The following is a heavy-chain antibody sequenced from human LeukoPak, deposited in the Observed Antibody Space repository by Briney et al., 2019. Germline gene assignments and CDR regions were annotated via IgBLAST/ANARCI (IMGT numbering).Heavy chain of an antibody. D-gene: IGHD3-9*01. V-gene: IGHV4-39*01. J-gene: IGHJ6*03. CDR3: ARHLYDILTGYSRGYYYYYMDV. CDR2: IYYSGST. Sequence: SETLSLTCTVSGGSISSSSYYWGWIRQPPGKGLEWIGSIYYSGSTYYNPSLKSRVTISVDTSKNQFSLKLSSVTAADTAVYYCARHLYDILTGYSRGYYYYYMDVWGKGTTVTISS. CDR1: GGSISSSSYY.